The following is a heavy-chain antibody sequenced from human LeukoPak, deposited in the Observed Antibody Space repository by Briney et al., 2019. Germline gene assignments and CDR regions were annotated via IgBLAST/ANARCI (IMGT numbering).Heavy chain of an antibody. D-gene: IGHD6-13*01. J-gene: IGHJ4*02. Sequence: SVKVSCKASGGTFSSYAISWLRQAPGQGLEWMGRIIPILGIANYAQKFQGRVTITADKSTSTAYMELSSLRSEDTAVYYCAREQYIAAAHEFDYWGQGTLVTVSS. CDR2: IIPILGIA. CDR1: GGTFSSYA. V-gene: IGHV1-69*04. CDR3: AREQYIAAAHEFDY.